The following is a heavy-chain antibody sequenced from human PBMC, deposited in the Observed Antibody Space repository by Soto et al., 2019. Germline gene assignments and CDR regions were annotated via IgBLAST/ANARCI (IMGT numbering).Heavy chain of an antibody. V-gene: IGHV3-48*02. CDR1: GFTFSSYS. CDR3: ARAPRSRSWYVSYFDY. D-gene: IGHD6-13*01. Sequence: GGSLRLSCAASGFTFSSYSMNWGRQAPGKGLEWVSYISRSSSTIYYADSVKGRFTISRDNAKNSLYLQMNSLRDEDTAVYYCARAPRSRSWYVSYFDYWGQGTLVTVSS. J-gene: IGHJ4*02. CDR2: ISRSSSTI.